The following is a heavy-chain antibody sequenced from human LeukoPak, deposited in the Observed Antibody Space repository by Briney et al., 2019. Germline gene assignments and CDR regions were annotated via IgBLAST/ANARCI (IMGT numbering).Heavy chain of an antibody. Sequence: PSETLSLTCGVSGYSISSGYYWGWIRQPPGKGLEWIGTIYHNGGTFYNSSLKSRVTVSVDTPKNQFSLKVNSVTAADTAVYYCARHSGSTGLDCWGQETLVTVSS. CDR1: GYSISSGYY. CDR2: IYHNGGT. V-gene: IGHV4-38-2*01. D-gene: IGHD1-26*01. CDR3: ARHSGSTGLDC. J-gene: IGHJ4*02.